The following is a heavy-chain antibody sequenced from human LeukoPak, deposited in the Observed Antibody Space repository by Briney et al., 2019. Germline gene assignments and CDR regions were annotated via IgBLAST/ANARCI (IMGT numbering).Heavy chain of an antibody. CDR1: GYTFTSYA. Sequence: GASVKVSCKASGYTFTSYAISWVRQAPGQGLEWMGGIIPIFGTANYAQKFQGRVTITADESTSTAYMELSSLRSEDTAVYYCARDRLAAAATGWFDPWGQGTLVTVSS. J-gene: IGHJ5*02. V-gene: IGHV1-69*13. CDR3: ARDRLAAAATGWFDP. D-gene: IGHD6-13*01. CDR2: IIPIFGTA.